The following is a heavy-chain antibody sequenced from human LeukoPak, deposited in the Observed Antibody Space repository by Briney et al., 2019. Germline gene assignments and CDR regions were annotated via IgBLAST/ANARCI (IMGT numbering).Heavy chain of an antibody. J-gene: IGHJ4*02. V-gene: IGHV3-74*01. CDR2: IKTDGSTT. CDR1: GFTFSSSW. CDR3: ARVTNGVCYG. Sequence: GGSLRLSCAVSGFTFSSSWMHWVRQAPGKGLVWVSHIKTDGSTTAYADSVKGRFTISRDNAKNSLYLQMNSLRAEDTAVYYCARVTNGVCYGWGQGTLVTVSS. D-gene: IGHD2-8*01.